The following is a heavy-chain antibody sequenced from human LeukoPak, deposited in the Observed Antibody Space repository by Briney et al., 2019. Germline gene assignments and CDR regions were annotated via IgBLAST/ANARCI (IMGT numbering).Heavy chain of an antibody. CDR1: GYTFAGYY. D-gene: IGHD6-13*01. V-gene: IGHV1-2*02. Sequence: ASVKVSCKASGYTFAGYYMHWVRQAPGQGLEWMGWINPNSGGTNYAQKFQGRVTMTRDTSINTAYMELSRLRSDDTAVYYCARPIAAAGRMNWFDPWGQGTLVTVSS. CDR2: INPNSGGT. J-gene: IGHJ5*02. CDR3: ARPIAAAGRMNWFDP.